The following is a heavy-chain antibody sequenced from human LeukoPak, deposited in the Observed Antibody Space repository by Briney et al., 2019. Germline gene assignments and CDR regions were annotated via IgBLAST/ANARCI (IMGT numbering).Heavy chain of an antibody. CDR2: IYYSGST. Sequence: SETLSLTCTFSGGSISSSSYYWGWIRQPPGKGLEWIGSIYYSGSTYYNPSLKSRVTISVDTSKNQFSLKLSSVTAADTAVYYCARGYSYGLYFDYWGQGTLVTVSS. CDR3: ARGYSYGLYFDY. J-gene: IGHJ4*02. D-gene: IGHD5-18*01. CDR1: GGSISSSSYY. V-gene: IGHV4-39*01.